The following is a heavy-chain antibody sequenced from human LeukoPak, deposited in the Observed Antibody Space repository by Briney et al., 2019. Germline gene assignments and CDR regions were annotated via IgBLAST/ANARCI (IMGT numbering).Heavy chain of an antibody. J-gene: IGHJ4*02. Sequence: TGGSLRLSCAASGFTFSTYAMTWVRQAPGKGLVWVSRINSDGSSTSYADSVKGRFTISRDNAKNTLYLQMNSLRAEDTAVYYCARRYYYDSSGYYDYWGQGTLVTVSS. D-gene: IGHD3-22*01. CDR1: GFTFSTYA. V-gene: IGHV3-74*01. CDR2: INSDGSST. CDR3: ARRYYYDSSGYYDY.